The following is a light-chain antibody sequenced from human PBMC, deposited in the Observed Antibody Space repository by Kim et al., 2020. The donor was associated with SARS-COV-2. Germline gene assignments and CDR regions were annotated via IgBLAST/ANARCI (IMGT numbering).Light chain of an antibody. CDR3: QKYNSAPCT. CDR1: QDIANS. V-gene: IGKV1-27*01. Sequence: DIQLTQSPSSLSASIGDRVTITCRASQDIANSLAWYQQKPGKVPQVLLYAAATLQSGVPYRCSGSGSGTEFTLTIGSLQTEDVATYYSQKYNSAPCTFGPGSKVDSK. CDR2: AAA. J-gene: IGKJ1*01.